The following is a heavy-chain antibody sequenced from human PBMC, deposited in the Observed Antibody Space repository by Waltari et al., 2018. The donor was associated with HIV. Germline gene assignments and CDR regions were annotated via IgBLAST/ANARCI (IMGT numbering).Heavy chain of an antibody. D-gene: IGHD3-10*01. V-gene: IGHV4-34*01. J-gene: IGHJ4*02. Sequence: QVQLQQWGAGLLQPAETLSLTCAVYGGSFSAYYWRWIRQPPGKGLEWIGEINHSGSTNSNPSLKTRVTISLDPSQNQFSLKLNSVTAADTAVYYCARGLLGTLVRGAMDYWGQGTLVTVSS. CDR1: GGSFSAYY. CDR2: INHSGST. CDR3: ARGLLGTLVRGAMDY.